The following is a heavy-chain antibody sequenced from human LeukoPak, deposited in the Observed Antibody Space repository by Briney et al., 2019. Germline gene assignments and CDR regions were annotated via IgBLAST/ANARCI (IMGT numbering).Heavy chain of an antibody. Sequence: SETLSLTSTVSGGSISSYYWSWIRQPPGKGLEWIGYIYYSESTNYNPSLKSRVSISVDTSKNQFSLKVSSVTAADTAVYFCARSPYYYYGMDVWGQGTTVTVSS. V-gene: IGHV4-59*01. CDR2: IYYSEST. CDR3: ARSPYYYYGMDV. J-gene: IGHJ6*02. CDR1: GGSISSYY.